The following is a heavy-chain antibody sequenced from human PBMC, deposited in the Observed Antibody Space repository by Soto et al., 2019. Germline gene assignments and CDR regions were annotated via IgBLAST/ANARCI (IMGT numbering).Heavy chain of an antibody. CDR3: ARVLISIVDIVATIGFDY. Sequence: PSETLFLTCAVSGYSISSGYYWGWIRQPPGKGLEWIGSIYHSGSTYYNPSLKSRVTISVDTSKNQFSLKLSSVTAADTAVYYCARVLISIVDIVATIGFDYWGQGTLVTVSS. D-gene: IGHD5-12*01. V-gene: IGHV4-38-2*01. J-gene: IGHJ4*02. CDR1: GYSISSGYY. CDR2: IYHSGST.